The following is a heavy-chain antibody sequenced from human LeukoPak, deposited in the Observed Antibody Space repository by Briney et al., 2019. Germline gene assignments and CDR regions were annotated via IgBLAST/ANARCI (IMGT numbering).Heavy chain of an antibody. CDR2: IYTSGST. D-gene: IGHD6-19*01. J-gene: IGHJ3*02. V-gene: IGHV4-4*07. CDR3: ARVVQWLVREDAFDI. CDR1: GGSISSYY. Sequence: PSETLSLTCTVSGGSISSYYWSWIRQPAGKGLEWIGRIYTSGSTNYNPSLKSRVTMSVDTSKNQFSLKLSSVTAADTAVYYCARVVQWLVREDAFDIWGQGTMVTVSS.